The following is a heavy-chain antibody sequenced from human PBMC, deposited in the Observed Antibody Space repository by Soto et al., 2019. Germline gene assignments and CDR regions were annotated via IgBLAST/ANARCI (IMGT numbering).Heavy chain of an antibody. CDR2: ISGSGGST. D-gene: IGHD2-8*01. CDR1: GFTFSSYA. V-gene: IGHV3-23*01. J-gene: IGHJ6*02. Sequence: EVQLLESGGGLVQPGGSLRLSCAASGFTFSSYAMSWVRQAPGKGLEWVSAISGSGGSTYYADSVKGRFTISRDNSKNTLYLQMDSLRAEDTAVYYCAKTKASGAPGYYYGMDVWGQGTTVTASS. CDR3: AKTKASGAPGYYYGMDV.